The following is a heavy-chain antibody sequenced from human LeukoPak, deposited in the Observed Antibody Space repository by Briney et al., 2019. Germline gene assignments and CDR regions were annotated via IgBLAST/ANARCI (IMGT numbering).Heavy chain of an antibody. CDR3: ARATDTAMVSFDY. CDR2: ISYDGSNK. J-gene: IGHJ4*02. CDR1: GFTFSSYA. Sequence: GGSLRLSCAASGFTFSSYAMHWVRQAPGKGLEWVVVISYDGSNKYYADSVKGRFTISRDNSKNTLYLQMNSLRAEDTAVYYCARATDTAMVSFDYWGQGTLVTVSS. V-gene: IGHV3-30-3*01. D-gene: IGHD5-18*01.